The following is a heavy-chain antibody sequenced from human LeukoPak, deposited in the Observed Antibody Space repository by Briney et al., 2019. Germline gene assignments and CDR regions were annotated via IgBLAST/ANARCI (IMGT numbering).Heavy chain of an antibody. V-gene: IGHV4-4*07. CDR3: TRGEHDCDC. CDR2: IHSSGST. J-gene: IGHJ4*02. CDR1: GGSINFYY. Sequence: SETLSLTCSVSGGSINFYYWNWIRQPAGKGLERVGRIHSSGSTNYNPSLKGRVTMSVDTSKNQFSLNLSSVTAADTAVYYCTRGEHDCDCWGQGTLVSVSS. D-gene: IGHD1-26*01.